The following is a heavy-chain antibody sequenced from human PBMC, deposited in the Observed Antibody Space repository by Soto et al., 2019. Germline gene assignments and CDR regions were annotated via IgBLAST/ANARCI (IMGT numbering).Heavy chain of an antibody. Sequence: GESLKISCKGSGYSFTSYWIGWVRQMPGKGLEWMGIIYPGDSDTRYSPSFQGQVTISADKSISTAYLQWSSLKASDTAMYYCARQGYLAGWFVLHSSGWYDYYFDYWGQGTLVTVSS. CDR2: IYPGDSDT. J-gene: IGHJ4*02. D-gene: IGHD6-19*01. CDR3: ARQGYLAGWFVLHSSGWYDYYFDY. CDR1: GYSFTSYW. V-gene: IGHV5-51*01.